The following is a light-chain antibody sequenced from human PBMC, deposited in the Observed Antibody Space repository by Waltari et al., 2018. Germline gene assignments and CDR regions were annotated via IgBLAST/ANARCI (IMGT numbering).Light chain of an antibody. CDR1: NIGSKS. CDR2: YDS. V-gene: IGLV3-21*02. J-gene: IGLJ2*01. Sequence: SYVLTQPPSVSVAPGQTASITCGGNNIGSKSVHWYQQGPGRAPVRAVYYDSDRPSGIRDRVSGSNSGNTATLTISRVEAGDEADYYCQLWDLSSDHPLFGGGTKLTVL. CDR3: QLWDLSSDHPL.